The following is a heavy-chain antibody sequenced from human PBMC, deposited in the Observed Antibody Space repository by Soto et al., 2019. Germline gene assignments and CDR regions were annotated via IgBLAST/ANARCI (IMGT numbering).Heavy chain of an antibody. D-gene: IGHD5-12*01. CDR1: GYTFTNYG. CDR2: ISIYNGNA. J-gene: IGHJ4*02. V-gene: IGHV1-18*01. Sequence: QVQLVQSGAEVKKPGASVKVSCKTSGYTFTNYGISWVRQAPGQGLEWMGWISIYNGNANYAQRLQGRVTMTTDTSTSTAYMELRSLRSDDTAVYYCARMEGVATTHDYWGQGTLVTVSS. CDR3: ARMEGVATTHDY.